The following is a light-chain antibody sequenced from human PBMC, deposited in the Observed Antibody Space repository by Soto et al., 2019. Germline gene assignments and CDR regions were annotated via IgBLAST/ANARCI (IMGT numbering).Light chain of an antibody. CDR1: QSLVYNDGNIY. CDR2: GVS. V-gene: IGKV2-30*01. J-gene: IGKJ1*01. CDR3: MQGTHWPWT. Sequence: DVVMTQSPLSLPVTLGQSASISCGSSQSLVYNDGNIYLNWFHQRPGQSPRRLIYGVSNRDSGVPDRFSGSGSDTEFTLRINRVEPEDIGVYYCMQGTHWPWTFGQGTKVEIK.